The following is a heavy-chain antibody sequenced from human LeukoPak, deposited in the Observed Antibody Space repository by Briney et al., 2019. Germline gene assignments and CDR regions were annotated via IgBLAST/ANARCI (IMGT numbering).Heavy chain of an antibody. CDR3: ARDGGRYDYVWGSYDY. D-gene: IGHD3-16*01. CDR2: IYYSGST. V-gene: IGHV4-59*12. Sequence: SETLSLTCTVSGGSISSYYWSWIRQPPGKGLEWIGYIYYSGSTNYNPSLKSRVTISVDTSKNQFSLKLSSVTAADTAVYYCARDGGRYDYVWGSYDYWGQGTLVTVSS. J-gene: IGHJ4*02. CDR1: GGSISSYY.